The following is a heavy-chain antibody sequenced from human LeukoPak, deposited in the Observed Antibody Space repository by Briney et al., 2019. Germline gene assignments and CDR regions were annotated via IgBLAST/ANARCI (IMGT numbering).Heavy chain of an antibody. Sequence: PGGSLRLSCAASGFTFSSYAMHWVRQAPGKGLEWVAVISYDGSNKYYADSVKGRFTISRDNSKNTLYLQMNSLRAEDTAVYYCARDYQQLVPIRSSDYWGQGTLVTVSS. V-gene: IGHV3-30*04. CDR1: GFTFSSYA. CDR2: ISYDGSNK. D-gene: IGHD6-6*01. J-gene: IGHJ4*02. CDR3: ARDYQQLVPIRSSDY.